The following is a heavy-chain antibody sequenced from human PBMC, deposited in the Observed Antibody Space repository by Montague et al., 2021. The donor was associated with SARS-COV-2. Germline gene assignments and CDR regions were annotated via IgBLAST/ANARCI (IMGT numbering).Heavy chain of an antibody. CDR1: GDSISSSTYY. Sequence: SETLSLTCTVYGDSISSSTYYWAWIRQPPGKGLEWIGTIYDSGSAYYXPSLKSQVTISVDTSKNQFSLKLSSVTAADTALYYCAIPQTTNSHILTGYYNVIPLKSYFDPWGQGTLVAVSS. V-gene: IGHV4-39*07. J-gene: IGHJ5*02. CDR2: IYDSGSA. D-gene: IGHD3-9*01. CDR3: AIPQTTNSHILTGYYNVIPLKSYFDP.